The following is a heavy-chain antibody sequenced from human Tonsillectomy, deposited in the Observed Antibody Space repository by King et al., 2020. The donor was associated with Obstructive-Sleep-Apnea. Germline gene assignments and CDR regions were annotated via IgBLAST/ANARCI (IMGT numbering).Heavy chain of an antibody. J-gene: IGHJ5*02. D-gene: IGHD3-9*01. Sequence: QLVQSGGGLVQPGGSLRLSCVASGFTVSSNYMSWVRQAPGKGLEWLSGIYSGGTTYYADSVKGRFTIPRDNSKNTLFLQMNSLRVEDTAVYYCARGHYDILTGYYSSPWGQGTLVTVSS. V-gene: IGHV3-66*01. CDR1: GFTVSSNY. CDR2: IYSGGTT. CDR3: ARGHYDILTGYYSSP.